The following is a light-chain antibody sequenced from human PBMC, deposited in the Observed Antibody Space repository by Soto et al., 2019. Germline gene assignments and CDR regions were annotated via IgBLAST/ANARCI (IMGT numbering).Light chain of an antibody. CDR2: GAS. CDR1: QSVSSSY. Sequence: ENVFAQSSGTPSLSPGERATLSRRASQSVSSSYLAWYQQKPGQAPRLLIYGASSRATGIPDRFSGSGSGTDFTLTISRLEPEDFAVYYCQQYGSSQWTFGQGTKVDIK. V-gene: IGKV3-20*01. J-gene: IGKJ1*01. CDR3: QQYGSSQWT.